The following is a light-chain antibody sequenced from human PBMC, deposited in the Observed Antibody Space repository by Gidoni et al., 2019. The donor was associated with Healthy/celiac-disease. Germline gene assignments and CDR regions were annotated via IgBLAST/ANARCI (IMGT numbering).Light chain of an antibody. J-gene: IGKJ4*01. CDR3: QQYNNWPPPLT. CDR1: QSVSSN. CDR2: GAS. V-gene: IGKV3-15*01. Sequence: EIVMTQSPATLSVSPGERATHSCRASQSVSSNLAWYQQKPGQAPRLLIYGASTRATGIPARFSGSGSGTEFTLTISSLQSEDFAVYDCQQYNNWPPPLTFGGGTKVEIK.